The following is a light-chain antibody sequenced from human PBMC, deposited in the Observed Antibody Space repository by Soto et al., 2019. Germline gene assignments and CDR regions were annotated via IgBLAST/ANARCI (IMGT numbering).Light chain of an antibody. CDR3: QQYGSSPT. CDR2: GAS. CDR1: QSISSNY. V-gene: IGKV3-20*01. J-gene: IGKJ1*01. Sequence: EIVLTQSPGTLSFSPGERATLSCRASQSISSNYLAWYQQKPGQAPRLLIYGASHRATGIPDRFSGSGSGTDFTLTISRLAPEDFAVYYCQQYGSSPTFGQGTKVDI.